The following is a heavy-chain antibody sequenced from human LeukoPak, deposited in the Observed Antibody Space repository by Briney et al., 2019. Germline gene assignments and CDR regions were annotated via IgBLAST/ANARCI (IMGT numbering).Heavy chain of an antibody. CDR2: IYYSGST. CDR1: GGSISSGGYY. D-gene: IGHD2-15*01. V-gene: IGHV4-31*03. J-gene: IGHJ5*02. Sequence: SETLSLTCTVSGGSISSGGYYWSWIRQHPGKGLEWIGYIYYSGSTYYNPSLKSRVTISVDTSKNQFSLKLSSVTAADTAVYYCARAAYCSGGSCYLGFDPWGQGTLVTVSS. CDR3: ARAAYCSGGSCYLGFDP.